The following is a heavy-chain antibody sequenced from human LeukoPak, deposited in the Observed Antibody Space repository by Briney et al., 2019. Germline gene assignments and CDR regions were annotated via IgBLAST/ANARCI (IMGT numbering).Heavy chain of an antibody. V-gene: IGHV3-21*01. CDR2: ISSSSSYI. D-gene: IGHD6-19*01. J-gene: IGHJ4*02. Sequence: GGSLRLSCAASGFTFSSYGMHWVRQAPGKGLEWVSSISSSSSYIYYADSVKGRFTISRDNAKNSLYLQMNSLRAEDTAVYYCARIDLLAGTDYWGQGTLVTVSS. CDR1: GFTFSSYG. CDR3: ARIDLLAGTDY.